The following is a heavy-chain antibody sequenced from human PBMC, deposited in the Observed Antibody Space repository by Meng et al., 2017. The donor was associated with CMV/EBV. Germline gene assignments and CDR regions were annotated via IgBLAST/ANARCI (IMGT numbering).Heavy chain of an antibody. CDR1: GFTFSSYA. V-gene: IGHV3-23*01. CDR2: ISGSGDST. D-gene: IGHD2-15*01. CDR3: AAARWTATDYWYFDL. J-gene: IGHJ2*01. Sequence: SGFTFSSYAMTWVRQAPGKGLEWVSHISGSGDSTYYADYVKGRFTISRDNSKNTLYLQMNSLRAEDTALYYCAAARWTATDYWYFDLWGRGTLVTVSS.